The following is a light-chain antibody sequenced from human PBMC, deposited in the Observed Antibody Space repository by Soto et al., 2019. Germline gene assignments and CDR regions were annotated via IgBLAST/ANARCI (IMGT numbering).Light chain of an antibody. J-gene: IGLJ2*01. Sequence: QSVLTQPPSASGSPGQSVTISCTGTSSDVGGYNYVSWYQQLPGKAPKLMISEISKRPSGVPDRFSGSKSGNTASLTVSGLQAEDEADYYCSSFAGNNNLVFGGGTKLTVL. CDR1: SSDVGGYNY. CDR3: SSFAGNNNLV. CDR2: EIS. V-gene: IGLV2-8*01.